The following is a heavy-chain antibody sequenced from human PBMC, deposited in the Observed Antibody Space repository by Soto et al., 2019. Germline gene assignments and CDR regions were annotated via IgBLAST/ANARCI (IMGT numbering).Heavy chain of an antibody. J-gene: IGHJ5*02. CDR1: GGIFSNYG. V-gene: IGHV1-69*13. CDR3: ALFESDDDVWGSFRS. CDR2: IIPLFGKP. D-gene: IGHD3-16*01. Sequence: ASVKVSCKASGGIFSNYGFSWVRQAPGQGLEWMGGIIPLFGKPSYAQKFQGRLIISADASTNRAYLDLYSLTTEDAGIYYCALFESDDDVWGSFRSWGQGTPVTVSS.